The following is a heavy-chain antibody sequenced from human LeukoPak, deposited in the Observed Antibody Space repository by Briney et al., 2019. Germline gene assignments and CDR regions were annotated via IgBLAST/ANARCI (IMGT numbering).Heavy chain of an antibody. CDR2: IYYSGST. V-gene: IGHV4-61*01. CDR3: ATYYYDSSGYYEEYFDY. Sequence: SETLSLTCTVSGGSVSSANYYWPWIRQPPGKGLECIGYIYYSGSTNYNPSLKSRVTISVDTSKNQFSLKLSSVTAADTAVYYCATYYYDSSGYYEEYFDYWGQGTLVTVSS. CDR1: GGSVSSANYY. J-gene: IGHJ4*02. D-gene: IGHD3-22*01.